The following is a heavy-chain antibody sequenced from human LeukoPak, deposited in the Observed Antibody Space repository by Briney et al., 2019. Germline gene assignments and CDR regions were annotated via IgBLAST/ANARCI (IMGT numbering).Heavy chain of an antibody. Sequence: SETLSLTCTVSGGSISSGSYYWSWIRQPAGKGLEWIGRIYTSGSTNYNPSLKSRVTISVDTSKNQFSLKLSSVTAADTAVYYCARDLGRTGAFDIWGQGTMVTVPS. V-gene: IGHV4-61*02. J-gene: IGHJ3*02. CDR1: GGSISSGSYY. D-gene: IGHD1-14*01. CDR3: ARDLGRTGAFDI. CDR2: IYTSGST.